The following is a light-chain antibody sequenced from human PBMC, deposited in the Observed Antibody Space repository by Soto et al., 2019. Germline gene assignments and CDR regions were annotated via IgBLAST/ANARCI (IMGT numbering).Light chain of an antibody. V-gene: IGLV2-8*01. J-gene: IGLJ1*01. CDR3: KSYAGRNTYV. CDR1: KNDIGVYDF. CDR2: EAV. Sequence: QSVLAQPPSASGSPGQSVTIPCTGTKNDIGVYDFVSWYQHHPGKAPRLIIYEAVQRPSGVPDRFSGSKSGNTASLTVSGLQAADEADYFCKSYAGRNTYVFGSGTKVTVL.